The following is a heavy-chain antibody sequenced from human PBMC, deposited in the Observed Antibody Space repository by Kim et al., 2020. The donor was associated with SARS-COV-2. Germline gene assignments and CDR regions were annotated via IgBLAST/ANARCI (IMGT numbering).Heavy chain of an antibody. Sequence: SVRGRFTISRDNRTNTLYLQMNSLRTEDTALYYCAKGYNWNDYYYDAMDIWGQGTTVTVSS. V-gene: IGHV3-43*01. J-gene: IGHJ6*02. CDR3: AKGYNWNDYYYDAMDI. D-gene: IGHD1-1*01.